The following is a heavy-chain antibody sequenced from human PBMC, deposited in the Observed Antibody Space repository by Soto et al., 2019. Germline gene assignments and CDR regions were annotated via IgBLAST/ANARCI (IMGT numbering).Heavy chain of an antibody. V-gene: IGHV1-69*02. J-gene: IGHJ6*02. CDR2: IIPILGIA. CDR1: GGTFSSYT. Sequence: QVQLVQSGAEVKKPGSSVKVSCKASGGTFSSYTISWVRQAPGQGLEWMGRIIPILGIANYAQKFQGRVTITADKSTSTAYMELSSLRSEYTAVYYCARGSPDYYYYGMDVWGQGTTVTVSS. CDR3: ARGSPDYYYYGMDV.